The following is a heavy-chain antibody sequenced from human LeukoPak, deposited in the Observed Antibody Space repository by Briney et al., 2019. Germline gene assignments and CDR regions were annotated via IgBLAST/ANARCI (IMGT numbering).Heavy chain of an antibody. Sequence: ASVKVSCKSSGGTFSSYANSWVRQAPGQGLEWMGGVIPIFGTANYAEKFQGRVTITADESTSTAYMGLSSLRSEDTAVHYCASLRRPGVRGAFDIWGQGTMVTVSS. CDR3: ASLRRPGVRGAFDI. CDR1: GGTFSSYA. D-gene: IGHD4-17*01. V-gene: IGHV1-69*13. J-gene: IGHJ3*02. CDR2: VIPIFGTA.